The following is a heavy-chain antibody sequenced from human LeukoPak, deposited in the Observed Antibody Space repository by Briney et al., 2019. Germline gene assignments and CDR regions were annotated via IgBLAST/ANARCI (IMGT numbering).Heavy chain of an antibody. J-gene: IGHJ4*02. CDR1: GYSFTNHD. CDR3: TLYNY. D-gene: IGHD2-2*02. Sequence: GASVKVSCKASGYSFTNHDMHWVRQAPGQGLEWVGCINPGNGDTKYSQDLQGRVTITRDTSATTAYMELSSLRSDDMAVYYCTLYNYWGQGTLVTVSS. CDR2: INPGNGDT. V-gene: IGHV1-3*03.